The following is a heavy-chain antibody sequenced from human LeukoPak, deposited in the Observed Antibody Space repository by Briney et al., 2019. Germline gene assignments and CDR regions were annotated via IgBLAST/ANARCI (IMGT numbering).Heavy chain of an antibody. CDR3: ARGKRRFDY. Sequence: PGGSMRLSSAASGFNSSDYYMSWILQDPGGGLEGGSYISSSGFSTYYAGSVKGRFTISRDNARNSLYLQMNSLAPEDTALYYCARGKRRFDYWGQGTLVSVSS. J-gene: IGHJ4*02. CDR1: GFNSSDYY. V-gene: IGHV3-11*01. CDR2: ISSSGFST.